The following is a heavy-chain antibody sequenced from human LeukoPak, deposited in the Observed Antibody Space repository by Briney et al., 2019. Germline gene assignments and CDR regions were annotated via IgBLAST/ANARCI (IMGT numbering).Heavy chain of an antibody. Sequence: SETLSLTCTVSGGSVSSSHYWGWIRQPPGKGLEWIGSIYYGGSTYYNPSLRSRVTTSVDTSKNQFSLKLSSVTAADTAVYYCARSTYYYDTFVNAFDFWGQGTVVTVSS. CDR3: ARSTYYYDTFVNAFDF. V-gene: IGHV4-39*07. CDR2: IYYGGST. D-gene: IGHD3-22*01. CDR1: GGSVSSSHY. J-gene: IGHJ3*01.